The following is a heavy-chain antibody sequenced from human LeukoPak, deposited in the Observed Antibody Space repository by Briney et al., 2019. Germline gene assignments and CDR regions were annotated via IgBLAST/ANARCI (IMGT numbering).Heavy chain of an antibody. J-gene: IGHJ3*02. CDR1: GYSFTSYW. D-gene: IGHD4-17*01. V-gene: IGHV5-51*01. CDR2: IYPGDSDT. CDR3: ARRSNDYGDAFDI. Sequence: GESLKISCQGSGYSFTSYWIGWVRQMPGKGLEWMGIIYPGDSDTRYSPSFQGQVTISADKSISTAYLQWSSLKASDTAMYYCARRSNDYGDAFDIWGQGTMVTVSS.